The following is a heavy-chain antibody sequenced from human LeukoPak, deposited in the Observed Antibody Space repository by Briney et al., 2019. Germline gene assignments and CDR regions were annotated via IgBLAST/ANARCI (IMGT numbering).Heavy chain of an antibody. CDR3: ARDIEAGTAGFSFDY. V-gene: IGHV3-43*02. D-gene: IGHD2-21*02. J-gene: IGHJ4*02. CDR2: ITANGDST. Sequence: GGSLRLSCAASGFSFAYYAMHWVRQAPGKGLEWVSLITANGDSTYYADSVKGRFTISRDNSKNSLSLQMNSLRTEDTALYYCARDIEAGTAGFSFDYWGQGTLVAVSS. CDR1: GFSFAYYA.